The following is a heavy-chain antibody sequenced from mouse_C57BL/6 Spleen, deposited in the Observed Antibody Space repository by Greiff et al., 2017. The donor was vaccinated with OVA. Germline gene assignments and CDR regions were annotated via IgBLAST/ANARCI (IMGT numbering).Heavy chain of an antibody. CDR2: INPNNGGT. D-gene: IGHD2-1*01. V-gene: IGHV1-18*01. CDR3: ARLEIYYGNYEFAY. CDR1: GYTFTDYN. J-gene: IGHJ3*01. Sequence: EVKLQESGPELVKPGASVKIPCKASGYTFTDYNMDWVKQSHGKSLEWIGDINPNNGGTIYNQKFKGKATLTVDKSSSTAYMELRSLTSEDTAVYYCARLEIYYGNYEFAYWGQGTLVTVSA.